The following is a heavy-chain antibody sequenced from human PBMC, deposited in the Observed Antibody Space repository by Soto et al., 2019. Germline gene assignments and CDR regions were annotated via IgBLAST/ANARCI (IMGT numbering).Heavy chain of an antibody. CDR3: AASPYDFWSGSYRVFXY. V-gene: IGHV3-23*01. Sequence: GGSLRLSCAASGFTFSSYAMSWVRQAPGKGLEWVSAISGSGGSTYYADSVKGRFTISRDNSKNTLYLQMNSLRAEDTAVYYCAASPYDFWSGSYRVFXYWGQGTLVTVSS. CDR1: GFTFSSYA. CDR2: ISGSGGST. D-gene: IGHD3-3*01. J-gene: IGHJ4*02.